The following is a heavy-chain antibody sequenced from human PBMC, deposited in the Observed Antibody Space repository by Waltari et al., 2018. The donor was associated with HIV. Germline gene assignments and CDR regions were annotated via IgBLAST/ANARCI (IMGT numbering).Heavy chain of an antibody. J-gene: IGHJ4*02. V-gene: IGHV3-74*01. Sequence: VQLVESGGGSIKTGGSLRLSCAGSGFSVRNHWMDWVRQGPGKGLVWVARINSDGSTRNYADAVKGRFVNSRNTVYLQLNSVKVEDTAVYFCARASHYIEFSTFDGDYYFDLWGRGTRVAVSS. CDR1: GFSVRNHW. CDR3: ARASHYIEFSTFDGDYYFDL. D-gene: IGHD3-9*01. CDR2: INSDGSTR.